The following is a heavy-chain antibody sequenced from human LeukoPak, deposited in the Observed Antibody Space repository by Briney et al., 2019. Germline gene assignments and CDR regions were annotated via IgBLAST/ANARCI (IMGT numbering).Heavy chain of an antibody. CDR1: GGTFSSYA. J-gene: IGHJ4*02. Sequence: ASVTVSCKASGGTFSSYAISWVRQAPGQGLEWMGRIIPIFGTANYAQKFQGRVTMTTDESTSTAYMELSSLRSEDTAVYYCAREDYDFWSGYHLPTAGLDYWGQGTLVTVSS. V-gene: IGHV1-69*05. D-gene: IGHD3-3*01. CDR2: IIPIFGTA. CDR3: AREDYDFWSGYHLPTAGLDY.